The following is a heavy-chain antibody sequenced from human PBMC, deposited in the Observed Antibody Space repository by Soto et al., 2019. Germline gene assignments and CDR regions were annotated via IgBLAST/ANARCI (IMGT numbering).Heavy chain of an antibody. J-gene: IGHJ4*02. CDR1: GFSFSSYA. V-gene: IGHV3-23*01. Sequence: PGGSLRLSCEASGFSFSSYAMIWVRQAPGKGLEWVSVISGSGGSSYVADSVKGWFTISRDNSKNMLYLEMSSLRAEDTAIYFCAKGSIEYSASIDYWGQGTLVTVSS. D-gene: IGHD4-4*01. CDR3: AKGSIEYSASIDY. CDR2: ISGSGGSS.